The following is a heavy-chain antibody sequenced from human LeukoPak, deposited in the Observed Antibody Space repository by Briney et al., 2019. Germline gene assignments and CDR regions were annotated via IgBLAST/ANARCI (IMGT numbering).Heavy chain of an antibody. CDR3: ARGGSGWLLRRSSDFDY. CDR1: GGSFSGYY. Sequence: SETLSLTCAVYGGSFSGYYWSWIRQPPGKGLEWIGEINHSGSTNYNPSLKSRVTISVDTSKNQFSLKLSSVTAAATAVYYCARGGSGWLLRRSSDFDYWGQGTLVTVSS. CDR2: INHSGST. D-gene: IGHD3-22*01. J-gene: IGHJ4*02. V-gene: IGHV4-34*01.